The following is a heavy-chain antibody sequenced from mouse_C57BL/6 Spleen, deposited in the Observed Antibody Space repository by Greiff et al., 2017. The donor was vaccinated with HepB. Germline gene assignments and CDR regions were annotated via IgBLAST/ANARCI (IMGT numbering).Heavy chain of an antibody. V-gene: IGHV1-26*01. CDR2: INPNNGGT. D-gene: IGHD1-1*01. Sequence: VQLQQSGPELVKPGASVKISCKASGYTFTDYYMNWVKQSHGKSLEWIGDINPNNGGTSYNQKFKGKATLTVDKSSSTAYMELRSLTSEDSAVYYCARMGRSLDYWGQGTTLTVSS. CDR3: ARMGRSLDY. CDR1: GYTFTDYY. J-gene: IGHJ2*01.